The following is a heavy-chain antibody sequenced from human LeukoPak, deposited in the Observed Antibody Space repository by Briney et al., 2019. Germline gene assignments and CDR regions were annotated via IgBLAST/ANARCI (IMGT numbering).Heavy chain of an antibody. V-gene: IGHV4-34*01. CDR1: GYYFSGFY. CDR3: AKGKAAHYHSVTDEYYYYLDV. D-gene: IGHD3-9*01. J-gene: IGHJ6*03. CDR2: ISYSGST. Sequence: PSETLSLTCVVEGYYFSGFYWTWIRQAPGKGLEWIGEISYSGSTKYNPSLKSRVTIEVDTSKKQISLNLSSVTAADTAVYYCAKGKAAHYHSVTDEYYYYLDVWVKGTTVIVSS.